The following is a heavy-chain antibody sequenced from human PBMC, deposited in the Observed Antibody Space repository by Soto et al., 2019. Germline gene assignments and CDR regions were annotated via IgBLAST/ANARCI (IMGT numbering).Heavy chain of an antibody. V-gene: IGHV4-4*02. D-gene: IGHD3-16*01. J-gene: IGHJ5*02. CDR2: IYHSGST. CDR3: ARQDLGHWSER. Sequence: SETLSLTCAVSGGSISSSNWWSWVRPPPGKGLEWIGEIYHSGSTNYNPSLKSRVTISVDKSKNQFSLKLSSVTAADTAVYYCARQDLGHWSERWGQGTMVSVSA. CDR1: GGSISSSNW.